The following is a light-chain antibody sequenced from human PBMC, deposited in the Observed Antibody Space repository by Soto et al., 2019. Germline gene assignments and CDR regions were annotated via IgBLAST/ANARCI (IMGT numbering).Light chain of an antibody. CDR1: SSDVGGYNY. J-gene: IGLJ2*01. CDR2: DVS. CDR3: CSYAGSTWV. Sequence: QSALTQPRSVSGSPGQSVTISCTGTSSDVGGYNYVSWYQQHPGKAPKLMVYDVSKRSSGVADRFSGSKSGNTASLTISGLQAEDEADYYCCSYAGSTWVFGGGTKVTVL. V-gene: IGLV2-11*01.